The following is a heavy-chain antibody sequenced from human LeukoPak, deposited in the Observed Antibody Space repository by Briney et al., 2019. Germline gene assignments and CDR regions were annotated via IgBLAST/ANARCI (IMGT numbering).Heavy chain of an antibody. V-gene: IGHV4-4*07. CDR3: ARAGGYGLIDY. CDR1: GGSFTTYY. J-gene: IGHJ4*02. CDR2: IDSSGTT. D-gene: IGHD5-18*01. Sequence: SETLSLTCTVSGGSFTTYYWSWIRQPAGRGLEWIGHIDSSGTTNYNPSLKSRVTISLDTSKNQFSLKVGSMTAADTAVYYCARAGGYGLIDYWGQGTMVTVSS.